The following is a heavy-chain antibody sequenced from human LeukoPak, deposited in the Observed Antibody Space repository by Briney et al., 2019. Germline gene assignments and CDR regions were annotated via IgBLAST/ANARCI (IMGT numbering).Heavy chain of an antibody. D-gene: IGHD1-26*01. J-gene: IGHJ5*02. CDR1: GFTFSIYS. CDR3: ARDAGSYTMGNWFDP. Sequence: GGSLRLSCAVSGFTFSIYSFNWVRQAPGKGLEWVSYISSGSTIIQYADSVKGRFTITRDDARNSLYLLMNSLRDEDSAVYYCARDAGSYTMGNWFDPWGQGTLVTVSS. V-gene: IGHV3-48*02. CDR2: ISSGSTII.